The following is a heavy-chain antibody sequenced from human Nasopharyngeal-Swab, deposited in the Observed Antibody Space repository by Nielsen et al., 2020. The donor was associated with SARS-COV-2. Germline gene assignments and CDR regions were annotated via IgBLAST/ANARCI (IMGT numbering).Heavy chain of an antibody. Sequence: AAVKVSWKASGYTFTRYDINWVRQATGQGLEWMGWMNPNSGNTGYAQKFQGRVTMTRNTSISTAYMELSSLRSEDTAVYYCASARQTRYYYDSSGSNFDYWGQGTLVTVSS. CDR3: ASARQTRYYYDSSGSNFDY. D-gene: IGHD3-22*01. V-gene: IGHV1-8*01. CDR1: GYTFTRYD. CDR2: MNPNSGNT. J-gene: IGHJ4*02.